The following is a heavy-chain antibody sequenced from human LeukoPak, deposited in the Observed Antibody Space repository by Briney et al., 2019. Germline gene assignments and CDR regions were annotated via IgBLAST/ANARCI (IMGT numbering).Heavy chain of an antibody. V-gene: IGHV3-7*04. Sequence: GGSLRLSCAASTFTFSTDWMSWVRQAPGKGPEWVANIKPDGSEKYYVDSVRGRFTISRDNAKNSLYLQMNSLRTEDTAVYYCAREVSARADYWGQGTLVTVSS. CDR2: IKPDGSEK. J-gene: IGHJ4*02. CDR1: TFTFSTDW. CDR3: AREVSARADY. D-gene: IGHD6-25*01.